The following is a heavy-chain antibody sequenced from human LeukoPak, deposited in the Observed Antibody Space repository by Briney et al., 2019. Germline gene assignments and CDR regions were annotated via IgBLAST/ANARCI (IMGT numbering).Heavy chain of an antibody. CDR1: GFTFTNYW. CDR2: IKQDESEK. J-gene: IGHJ4*02. D-gene: IGHD3-10*01. V-gene: IGHV3-7*03. Sequence: GGSLRLSCAASGFTFTNYWMNWVRQAPGKGLEWVANIKQDESEKYYVDSVKGRFTISRDNAKNSLYLQMNSLRAEGTAVYYCARMGDSGIYYNTPYWGQGTLVTVSS. CDR3: ARMGDSGIYYNTPY.